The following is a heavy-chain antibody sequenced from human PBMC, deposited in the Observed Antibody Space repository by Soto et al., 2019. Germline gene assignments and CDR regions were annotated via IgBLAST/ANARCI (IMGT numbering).Heavy chain of an antibody. CDR1: GFTFSSYG. V-gene: IGHV3-33*01. CDR3: ARDARIAAAGPGWFDS. J-gene: IGHJ5*01. D-gene: IGHD6-13*01. Sequence: GGSLRLSCAASGFTFSSYGMHWVRQAPGKGLEWVAVIWYDGSNKYYADSVKGRFTISRDNSKNTLYLQMNSLRAEDTAVYYCARDARIAAAGPGWFDSWGQGTLVTVSS. CDR2: IWYDGSNK.